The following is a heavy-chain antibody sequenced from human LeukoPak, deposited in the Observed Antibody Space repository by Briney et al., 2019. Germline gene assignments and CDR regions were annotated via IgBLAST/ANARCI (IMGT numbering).Heavy chain of an antibody. Sequence: ASVKVSRKASGYTFTSYGISWVRQAPGQGLEWMGWISAYNGNTNYAQKLQGRVTMTTDTSTSTAYMELRSLRSDDTAVYYCARPEYCSSTSCIPVGAFDIWGQGTMVTVSS. CDR3: ARPEYCSSTSCIPVGAFDI. J-gene: IGHJ3*02. D-gene: IGHD2-2*01. CDR2: ISAYNGNT. V-gene: IGHV1-18*01. CDR1: GYTFTSYG.